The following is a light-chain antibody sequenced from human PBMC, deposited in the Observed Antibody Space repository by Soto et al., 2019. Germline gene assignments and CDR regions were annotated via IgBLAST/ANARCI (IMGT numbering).Light chain of an antibody. CDR2: EVT. Sequence: QPVLTQPPSASGSPGQSVTISCTGSSSDVGGYNYVSWYQQHPGKAPKLMIYEVTKRPSGVPDRFSGFKSGNTASLTVSGLQAEDEADYYCSSYAGSNKLVFGGGTKLTV. J-gene: IGLJ2*01. CDR1: SSDVGGYNY. V-gene: IGLV2-8*01. CDR3: SSYAGSNKLV.